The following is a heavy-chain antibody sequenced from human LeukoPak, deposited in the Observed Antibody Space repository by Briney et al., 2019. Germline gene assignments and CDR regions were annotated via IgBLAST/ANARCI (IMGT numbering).Heavy chain of an antibody. D-gene: IGHD6-13*01. CDR2: MNPNSGGT. V-gene: IGHV1-2*02. CDR1: GYTFTGYY. Sequence: ASVKVSCKASGYTFTGYYMHWVRQAPGQGLEWMGWMNPNSGGTNYAQKFQGRVTMTRDTSISTAYMELSRLRSDDTAVYYCARDPPKTLYSSSWGFDPSGQGNLVTVSS. J-gene: IGHJ5*02. CDR3: ARDPPKTLYSSSWGFDP.